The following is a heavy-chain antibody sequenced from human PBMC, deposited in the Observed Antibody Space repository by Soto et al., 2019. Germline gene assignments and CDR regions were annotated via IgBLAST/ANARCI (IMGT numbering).Heavy chain of an antibody. V-gene: IGHV1-3*01. CDR1: GYTFTSYA. Sequence: GASVKVSCKASGYTFTSYAMHWVRQAPGQRLEWMGWINAGNGNTKYSQKFQGRVTITRDTSASTAYMELSSLRSADTAVYYCSRDVDFGEEDVWGQGSTVTVSS. D-gene: IGHD4-17*01. J-gene: IGHJ6*02. CDR2: INAGNGNT. CDR3: SRDVDFGEEDV.